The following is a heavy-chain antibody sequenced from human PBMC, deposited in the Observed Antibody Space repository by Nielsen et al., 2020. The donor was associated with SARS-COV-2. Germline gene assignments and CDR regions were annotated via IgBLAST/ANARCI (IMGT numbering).Heavy chain of an antibody. J-gene: IGHJ4*02. V-gene: IGHV4-34*01. D-gene: IGHD5-18*01. CDR1: GASFSGYY. CDR3: ARGGYSYPYFDY. Sequence: SETLSPTCAVYGASFSGYYWSWIRQPPGKGLEWIGEINHSGSTNYNPSLKSRVTISVDTSKNQFSLKLSSVTAADTAVYYCARGGYSYPYFDYWGQGTLVTVSS. CDR2: INHSGST.